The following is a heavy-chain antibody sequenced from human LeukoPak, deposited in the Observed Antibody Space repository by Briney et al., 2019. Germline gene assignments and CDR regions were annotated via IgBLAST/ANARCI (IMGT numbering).Heavy chain of an antibody. J-gene: IGHJ4*02. V-gene: IGHV4-39*01. CDR3: ARHRIVGALSLFFDY. Sequence: PSETLSLTCTVSGGSISSSSYYWGWIRQPPGKGLEWIGSIYYSGSTYYNPSLKSRVTISVDTSKNQFSLKLSSVTAADTAVYYCARHRIVGALSLFFDYWGQGTLVTVSS. D-gene: IGHD1-26*01. CDR2: IYYSGST. CDR1: GGSISSSSYY.